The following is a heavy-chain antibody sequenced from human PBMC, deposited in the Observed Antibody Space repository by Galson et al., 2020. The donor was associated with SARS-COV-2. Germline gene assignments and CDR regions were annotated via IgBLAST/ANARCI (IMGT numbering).Heavy chain of an antibody. Sequence: VKVSCKTSGYRFSRYGLSWVRQAPGQGLEWMGWISAYNGNTNYAQKVQGRVTMTTDTYTSTAYMELRSLRSDDTAVYYCLSGTSYDYWGQGTLVTVSS. J-gene: IGHJ4*02. CDR1: GYRFSRYG. CDR3: LSGTSYDY. D-gene: IGHD6-19*01. V-gene: IGHV1-18*01. CDR2: ISAYNGNT.